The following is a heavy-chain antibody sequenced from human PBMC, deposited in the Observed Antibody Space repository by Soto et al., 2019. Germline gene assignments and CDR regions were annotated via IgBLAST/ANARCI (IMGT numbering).Heavy chain of an antibody. CDR3: ARRARIAAAGTLYYYYMDV. Sequence: PGESLKISCKGSGYSFTSYWIGWVRQMPGKGLEWMGIIYPGDSDTRYSPSFQGQVTISADKSISTAYLQWSSLKASDTAMYYCARRARIAAAGTLYYYYMDVWGKGTTVTVSS. J-gene: IGHJ6*03. CDR1: GYSFTSYW. V-gene: IGHV5-51*01. CDR2: IYPGDSDT. D-gene: IGHD6-13*01.